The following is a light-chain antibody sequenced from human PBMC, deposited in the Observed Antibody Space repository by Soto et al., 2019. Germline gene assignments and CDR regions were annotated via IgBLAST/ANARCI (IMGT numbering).Light chain of an antibody. CDR1: SDDVGAYNS. V-gene: IGLV2-23*01. CDR2: KGT. CDR3: CSSAPESTYV. J-gene: IGLJ1*01. Sequence: QSVLAQPASVSGSPGQSITISCTGTSDDVGAYNSVSWYQQLPHKAPQVILYKGTQRPSGVSSPFSGSTSGNAASLTISGLQADDEADYFCCSSAPESTYVFGTGTQLTVL.